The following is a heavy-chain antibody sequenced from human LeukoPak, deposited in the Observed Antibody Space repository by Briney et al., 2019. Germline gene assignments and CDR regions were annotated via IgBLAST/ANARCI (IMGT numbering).Heavy chain of an antibody. CDR2: IGYRGGSI. Sequence: GGSLRLSCAASGFTFSNYARSWVRQAPGKGLEWVSIIGYRGGSIYYAYSVQGRFTISRDNSKNTLSLQMNGLRPEDTAVYYCAKSWGYTRPYYNYMDVWGKGTTVTVSS. J-gene: IGHJ6*03. V-gene: IGHV3-23*01. CDR1: GFTFSNYA. CDR3: AKSWGYTRPYYNYMDV. D-gene: IGHD3-16*02.